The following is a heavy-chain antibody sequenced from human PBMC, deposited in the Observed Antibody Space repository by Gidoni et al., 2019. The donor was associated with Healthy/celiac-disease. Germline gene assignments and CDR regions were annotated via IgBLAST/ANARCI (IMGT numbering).Heavy chain of an antibody. CDR3: ARHSLLVAATPNSYFDY. CDR1: GCSISRSSYY. V-gene: IGHV4-39*01. D-gene: IGHD2-15*01. Sequence: QLPLQESVPGLVKPSETLSLTCTVSGCSISRSSYYWGWIRPPPGKGLEWIGSIYYSGSTHYNPSLKSRVTISVDTSKNQFSLKLSSVTAADTAVYYCARHSLLVAATPNSYFDYWGQGTLVTVSS. J-gene: IGHJ4*02. CDR2: IYYSGST.